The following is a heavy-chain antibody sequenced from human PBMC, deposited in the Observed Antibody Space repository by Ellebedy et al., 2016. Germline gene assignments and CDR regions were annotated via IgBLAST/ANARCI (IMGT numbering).Heavy chain of an antibody. CDR1: GYTFTGYY. CDR2: INPDSGDT. CDR3: ALSGRLIGDLDAFDV. J-gene: IGHJ3*01. Sequence: ASVKVSCXASGYTFTGYYIHWVRQAHGQGLEWLGWINPDSGDTNYAEKFQSWVTVTRDTSITTAYLELTRLTSDDTAVYYCALSGRLIGDLDAFDVWGQGTMITVSS. V-gene: IGHV1-2*04.